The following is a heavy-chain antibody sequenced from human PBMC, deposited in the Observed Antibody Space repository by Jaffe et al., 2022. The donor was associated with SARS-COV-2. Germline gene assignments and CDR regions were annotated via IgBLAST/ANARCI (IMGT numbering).Heavy chain of an antibody. CDR1: GGSISSGSYY. V-gene: IGHV4-61*02. CDR3: ARAVEDYFDY. D-gene: IGHD6-19*01. CDR2: IYTSGST. J-gene: IGHJ4*02. Sequence: QVQLQESGPGLVKPSQTLSLTCTVSGGSISSGSYYWSWIRQPAGKGLEWIGRIYTSGSTNYNPSLKSRVTISVDTSKNQFSLKLSSVTAADTAVYYCARAVEDYFDYWGQGTLVTVSS.